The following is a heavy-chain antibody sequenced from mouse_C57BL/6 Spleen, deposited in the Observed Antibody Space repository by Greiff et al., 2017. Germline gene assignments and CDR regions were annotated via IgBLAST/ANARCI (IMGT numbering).Heavy chain of an antibody. D-gene: IGHD1-1*01. J-gene: IGHJ1*03. Sequence: QVQLQQSGAELVKPGASVKLSCKASGYTFTEYTIHWVKQRSGQGLVWFGCFFPGSGSIKYNEKFKDQVTLTADKSSSTVYMELSRLTSEDSAVYFCAEDEDSHYYGSKAGYFDVWGTGTTVTVSS. CDR2: FFPGSGSI. V-gene: IGHV1-62-2*01. CDR3: AEDEDSHYYGSKAGYFDV. CDR1: GYTFTEYT.